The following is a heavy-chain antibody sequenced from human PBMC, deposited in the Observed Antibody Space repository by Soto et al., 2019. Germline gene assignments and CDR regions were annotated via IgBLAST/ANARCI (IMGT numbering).Heavy chain of an antibody. CDR2: IYPGDSDT. D-gene: IGHD6-6*01. J-gene: IGHJ4*02. Sequence: PGESLKISCKGSGYSFTSYWIGWVRQMPGKGLEWMGIIYPGDSDTRYSPSFQGQVTISADKSISTAYLQWSSLKASDTAMYYCARRGADEYSSSSAGAGGYSYGFDYWGQGTLVTVSS. CDR1: GYSFTSYW. CDR3: ARRGADEYSSSSAGAGGYSYGFDY. V-gene: IGHV5-51*01.